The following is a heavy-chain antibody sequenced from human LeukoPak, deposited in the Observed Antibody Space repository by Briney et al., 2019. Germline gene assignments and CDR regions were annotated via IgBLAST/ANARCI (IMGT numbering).Heavy chain of an antibody. Sequence: GGSLRLSCAASGFTFSDHYMDWVRQAPGKGLEWVGRTRNKANSYTTEYAACVKGRFTISRDDSKNSLYLQMNSLKTEDTAVYYCASTSGYYDILTGYYREGYYFDYWGQGTLVTVSS. D-gene: IGHD3-9*01. J-gene: IGHJ4*02. CDR2: TRNKANSYTT. CDR3: ASTSGYYDILTGYYREGYYFDY. CDR1: GFTFSDHY. V-gene: IGHV3-72*01.